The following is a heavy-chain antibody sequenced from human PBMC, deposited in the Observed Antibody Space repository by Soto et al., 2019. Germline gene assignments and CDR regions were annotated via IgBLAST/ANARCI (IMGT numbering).Heavy chain of an antibody. D-gene: IGHD2-21*02. Sequence: PSETLYPICTVSVCYSNSGSSYWRWVRQPPGKGLEWIGSIYYSGSTYYNPSLKSRVTISVDTSKNQFSLKLSSVTAADKAVYYCARYCGGDCYSPRFDYWGQG. CDR1: VCYSNSGSSY. CDR2: IYYSGST. CDR3: ARYCGGDCYSPRFDY. V-gene: IGHV4-39*01. J-gene: IGHJ4*02.